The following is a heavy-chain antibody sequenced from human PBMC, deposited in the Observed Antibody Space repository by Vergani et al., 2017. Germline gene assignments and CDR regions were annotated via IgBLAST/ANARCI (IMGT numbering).Heavy chain of an antibody. J-gene: IGHJ6*02. CDR3: AREHEDTAMASLSSYYYYYGMDV. V-gene: IGHV1-69*04. Sequence: VSCKASGGTFSSYTISWVRQAPGQGLEWMGRIIPILGIANYAQKFQGRVTITADKSTSTAYMELSSLRSEDTAVYYCAREHEDTAMASLSSYYYYYGMDVWGQGTTVTVSS. CDR2: IIPILGIA. CDR1: GGTFSSYT. D-gene: IGHD5-18*01.